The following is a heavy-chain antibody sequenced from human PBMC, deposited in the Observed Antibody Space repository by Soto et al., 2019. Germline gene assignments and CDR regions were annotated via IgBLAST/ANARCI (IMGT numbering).Heavy chain of an antibody. V-gene: IGHV3-72*01. D-gene: IGHD6-19*01. CDR2: IRRKAKSYTT. CDR3: AMLGGWSGGSSGMDV. J-gene: IGHJ6*02. CDR1: GLIFSDYH. Sequence: EVQLVESGGGLVQPGGSLRLSCAASGLIFSDYHMDWVRQAPGKGLEWVGRIRRKAKSYTTEYAAPVKGRFTISRDDSKNSPYLQMNSLKSEDTAVYYCAMLGGWSGGSSGMDVWGQGTTVTVSS.